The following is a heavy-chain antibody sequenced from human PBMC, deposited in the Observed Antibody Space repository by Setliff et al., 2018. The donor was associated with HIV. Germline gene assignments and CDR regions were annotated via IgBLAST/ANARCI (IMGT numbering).Heavy chain of an antibody. J-gene: IGHJ5*02. CDR2: INAGNGNT. Sequence: ASVKVSCKASGYTFTDYAMHWVRQAPGQSLEWMGWINAGNGNTKYSQKFQGRVTMTRDTSASTAYMELRGLGSMDTAIYYCARDPTLWPGGWFDPWGLGTLVTVSS. CDR3: ARDPTLWPGGWFDP. D-gene: IGHD3-10*02. CDR1: GYTFTDYA. V-gene: IGHV1-3*01.